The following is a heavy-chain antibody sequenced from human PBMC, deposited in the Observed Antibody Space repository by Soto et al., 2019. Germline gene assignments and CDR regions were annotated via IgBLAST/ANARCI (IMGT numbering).Heavy chain of an antibody. D-gene: IGHD6-6*01. CDR1: RFTFSSYA. J-gene: IGHJ3*01. V-gene: IGHV3-23*01. CDR2: ISSTGDRT. CDR3: TNRNLATRPWGPDFDV. Sequence: EVQLLESGGGLVQPGGSLRLSCAASRFTFSSYAMSWVRQAPGRGLEWVSAISSTGDRTYYPDSVKGRFTISRDNSKNTLYLQMNSLRAEDTAIYYCTNRNLATRPWGPDFDVWGHGTMVTDSS.